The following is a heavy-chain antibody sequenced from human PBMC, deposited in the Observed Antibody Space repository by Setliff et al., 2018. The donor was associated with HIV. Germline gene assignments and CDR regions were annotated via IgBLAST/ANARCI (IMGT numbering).Heavy chain of an antibody. V-gene: IGHV4-38-2*02. CDR1: GYSISTGYN. J-gene: IGHJ3*02. CDR2: MHHSGGT. CDR3: VRGGSWGII. D-gene: IGHD3-16*01. Sequence: SETLSLTCTVSGYSISTGYNWGCIRQPPGKGLEWIGSMHHSGGTYYNPSLKTRVTISLGTSKNQFSLNLSSVTAADTAVYYCVRGGSWGIIWGQGTVVTVSS.